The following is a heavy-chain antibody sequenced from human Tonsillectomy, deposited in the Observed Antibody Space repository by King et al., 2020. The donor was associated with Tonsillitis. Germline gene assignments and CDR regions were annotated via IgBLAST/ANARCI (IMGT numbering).Heavy chain of an antibody. CDR3: TRDSMTSVTTGDF. CDR2: IKQDGSAK. D-gene: IGHD4-17*01. Sequence: VQLVESGGGLVQPGGSLRLSCAASGFTFSTYWMSWVRQAPGKGLEWVANIKQDGSAKYYVDSVKGRFTIARDNAKNSLYLQMNSLRADDTAVYYCTRDSMTSVTTGDFWGQGTLVTVSS. CDR1: GFTFSTYW. V-gene: IGHV3-7*01. J-gene: IGHJ4*02.